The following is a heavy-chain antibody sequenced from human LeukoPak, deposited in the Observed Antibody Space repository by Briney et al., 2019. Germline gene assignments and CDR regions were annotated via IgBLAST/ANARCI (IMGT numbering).Heavy chain of an antibody. CDR2: IKRKTDGGTT. D-gene: IGHD3-10*01. Sequence: PGGSLRLSCAASGFTFSSYEMNWVRQAPGKGLEWVGRIKRKTDGGTTDYAASVKGRFTISRDDSRNTLYLQMNSLKIEDTAVYYCATDRQQYTARGVSHYWGQGTLVTVSS. V-gene: IGHV3-15*01. CDR3: ATDRQQYTARGVSHY. J-gene: IGHJ4*02. CDR1: GFTFSSYE.